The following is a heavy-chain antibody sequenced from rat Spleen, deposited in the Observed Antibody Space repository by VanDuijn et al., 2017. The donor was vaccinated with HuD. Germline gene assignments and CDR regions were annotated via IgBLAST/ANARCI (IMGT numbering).Heavy chain of an antibody. CDR2: ISTGGNT. D-gene: IGHD1-4*01. J-gene: IGHJ2*01. Sequence: QVQLKESGPGLVQPSQTLSLTCTVSGFSLTSNGVSWVRQPPGKGLEWIAAISTGGNTYYNSGLKSRLGISRDTSKSQVFLKMNSLQTEDTAIYFCVRERVPGFAFYFDYWGQGVRVTVSS. CDR1: GFSLTSNG. V-gene: IGHV2S12*01. CDR3: VRERVPGFAFYFDY.